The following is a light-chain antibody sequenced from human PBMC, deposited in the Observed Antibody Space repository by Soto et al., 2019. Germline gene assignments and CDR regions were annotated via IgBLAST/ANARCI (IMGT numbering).Light chain of an antibody. Sequence: QSALTQPASVSGSPGQSITISCTGTSSDVGSYNLVSWYQQHPGKAPKLMIYEGSKRPSGVSNRFSGSKSGNMASLTISGLQAEDEADYSCCSYAGSSTYVFGTGTKVTVL. CDR1: SSDVGSYNL. J-gene: IGLJ1*01. CDR3: CSYAGSSTYV. CDR2: EGS. V-gene: IGLV2-23*01.